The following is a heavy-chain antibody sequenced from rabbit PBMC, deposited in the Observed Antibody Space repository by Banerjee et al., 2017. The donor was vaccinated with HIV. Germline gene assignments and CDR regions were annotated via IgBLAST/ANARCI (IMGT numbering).Heavy chain of an antibody. CDR1: GFSFSSTYW. CDR2: IYAGSSGST. CDR3: ASHSIGWNFNL. J-gene: IGHJ4*01. D-gene: IGHD4-1*01. Sequence: QEQLEESGGDLVKPEGSLTLTCTASGFSFSSTYWICWVRQAPGKGLEWIGTIYAGSSGSTYYASWAKGRFTISKTSWTTVTLQMTSLTAADTASYFCASHSIGWNFNLWGPGTLVTVS. V-gene: IGHV1S45*01.